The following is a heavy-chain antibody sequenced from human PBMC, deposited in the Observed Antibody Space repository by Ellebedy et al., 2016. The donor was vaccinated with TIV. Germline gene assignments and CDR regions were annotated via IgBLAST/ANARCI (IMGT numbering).Heavy chain of an antibody. Sequence: ASVKVSXKASGYTFTNYYIHWVRQAPGQGLQWMGIIDPSGGSTTYAQQFKGRVTMTRDTSTATVYMELSSLRSEDTAVYYCARSLYYGDYAAVDYWGQGALVTVSS. CDR2: IDPSGGST. V-gene: IGHV1-46*01. D-gene: IGHD4-17*01. J-gene: IGHJ4*02. CDR1: GYTFTNYY. CDR3: ARSLYYGDYAAVDY.